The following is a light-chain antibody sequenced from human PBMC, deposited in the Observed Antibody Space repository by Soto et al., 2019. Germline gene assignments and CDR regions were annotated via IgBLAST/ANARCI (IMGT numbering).Light chain of an antibody. Sequence: EKRVTINCRASQSIRYWFAWYQQKPGKAPKLLIFKTSSLKSGVPSRFSGRGYETEFTRTISSLQPDDFATYYGQQYNSYPRTFGQGTKVDIK. CDR3: QQYNSYPRT. CDR2: KTS. V-gene: IGKV1-5*03. CDR1: QSIRYW. J-gene: IGKJ1*01.